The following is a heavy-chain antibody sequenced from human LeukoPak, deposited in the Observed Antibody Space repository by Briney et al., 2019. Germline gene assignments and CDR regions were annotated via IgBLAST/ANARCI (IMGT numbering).Heavy chain of an antibody. CDR3: ARDHTRRTLDP. Sequence: GASVKVSCKASGYTFTGYYMHWVRQAPGQGLECMGWINPNSGDTKYTQNFQGRVTMTRDTSLSTAYMELSRLRSDDTAVYYCARDHTRRTLDPWGQGTLVTVSS. D-gene: IGHD1-14*01. CDR1: GYTFTGYY. J-gene: IGHJ5*02. V-gene: IGHV1-2*02. CDR2: INPNSGDT.